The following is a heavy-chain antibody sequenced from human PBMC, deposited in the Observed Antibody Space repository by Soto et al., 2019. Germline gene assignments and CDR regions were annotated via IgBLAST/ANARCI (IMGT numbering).Heavy chain of an antibody. D-gene: IGHD6-6*01. CDR1: GFTFSSYG. CDR3: ARRREYSSSASVYYYYGMDV. CDR2: IWYDGSNK. J-gene: IGHJ6*02. V-gene: IGHV3-33*01. Sequence: LRLSCAASGFTFSSYGMHWVRQAPGKGLEWVAVIWYDGSNKYYADSVKGRFTISRDNSKNTLYLQMNSLRAEDTAVYYCARRREYSSSASVYYYYGMDVWGQGTTVTVSS.